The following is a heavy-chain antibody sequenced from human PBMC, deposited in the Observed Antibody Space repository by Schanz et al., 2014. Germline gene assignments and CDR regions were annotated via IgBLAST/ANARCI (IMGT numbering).Heavy chain of an antibody. V-gene: IGHV3-21*01. J-gene: IGHJ6*02. Sequence: EVQLVESGGGLVKPGGSLRLSCAASGFAFSAYSMNWVRQAPGKGLEWVSSISSSGSYIYFPDSVKGRFTISRDNAKNSLSPQMNSLRAEGPAVYYCARVRAYDYGAEAHGMDVWGHGTTVTFSS. D-gene: IGHD4-17*01. CDR2: ISSSGSYI. CDR3: ARVRAYDYGAEAHGMDV. CDR1: GFAFSAYS.